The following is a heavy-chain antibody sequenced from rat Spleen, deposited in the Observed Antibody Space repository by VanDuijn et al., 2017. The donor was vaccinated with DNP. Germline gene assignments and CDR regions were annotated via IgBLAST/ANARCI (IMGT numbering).Heavy chain of an antibody. D-gene: IGHD5-1*01. V-gene: IGHV5-25*01. CDR1: GFTFINYD. J-gene: IGHJ2*01. Sequence: EVQLVESGGGLVQPGRSLKLSCAASGFTFINYDMVWVRQAPKKGLEWVASITSSGGSTYYPDSVKGRFTISRDNAKSILYLQMDSLRSEDTATYYCAKPAGGDWGQGVMVTVSS. CDR3: AKPAGGD. CDR2: ITSSGGST.